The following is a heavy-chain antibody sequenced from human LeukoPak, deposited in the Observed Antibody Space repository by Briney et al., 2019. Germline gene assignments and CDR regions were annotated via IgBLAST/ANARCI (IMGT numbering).Heavy chain of an antibody. V-gene: IGHV4-4*07. J-gene: IGHJ6*03. CDR1: GGSIINYY. CDR3: ARRAAGMNYYYMDV. Sequence: SETLSLTCTVSGGSIINYYWTWIRQPAGKGLEWIGRIYTSGSTNYNPSLKSRVTISVDTSKNQFSLKLSSVTAADTAVYYCARRAAGMNYYYMDVWGKGTTVTISS. D-gene: IGHD6-13*01. CDR2: IYTSGST.